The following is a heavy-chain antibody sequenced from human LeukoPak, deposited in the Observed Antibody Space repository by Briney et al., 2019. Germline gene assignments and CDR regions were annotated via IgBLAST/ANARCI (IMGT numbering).Heavy chain of an antibody. CDR1: GFTFSSYW. V-gene: IGHV3-74*01. J-gene: IGHJ4*02. CDR3: AREGSIAARPPDY. Sequence: TGGSLRLSCAASGFTFSSYWMHWVRQAPGKGLVWVSRINSDGSSTSYADSVKGRFTISRDNAKNTLYLQMNSLRAEDTAVYYCAREGSIAARPPDYWGQGTLVTVSS. CDR2: INSDGSST. D-gene: IGHD6-6*01.